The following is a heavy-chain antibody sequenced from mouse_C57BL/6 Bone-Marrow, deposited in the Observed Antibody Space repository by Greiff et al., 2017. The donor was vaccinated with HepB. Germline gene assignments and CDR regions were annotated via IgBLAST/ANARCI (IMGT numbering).Heavy chain of an antibody. D-gene: IGHD2-3*01. J-gene: IGHJ2*01. V-gene: IGHV14-4*01. CDR1: GYTFTEYT. CDR2: IDPENGDT. CDR3: TTGDGYYVDY. Sequence: EVQLQESGAELVKPGASVKLSCKASGYTFTEYTIHWVKQRSGQGLEWIGWIDPENGDTEYASKFQGKATITADTSSNTAYLQLSSLTSEDTAVYYCTTGDGYYVDYWGQGTTLTVSS.